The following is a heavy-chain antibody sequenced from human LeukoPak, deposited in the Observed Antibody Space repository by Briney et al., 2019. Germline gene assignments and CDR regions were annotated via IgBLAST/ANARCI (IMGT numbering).Heavy chain of an antibody. CDR2: IYFTGTT. D-gene: IGHD3-10*01. J-gene: IGHJ4*02. CDR3: VNGGSYLTK. CDR1: GGSISSY. V-gene: IGHV4-59*01. Sequence: SETLFLTCTVSGGSISSYWSWIRQSPGKGLEWIGYIYFTGTTNYNPSLKSRLTISIDTSRNQFSLKLSSATAADTAIYYCVNGGSYLTKWGQGTLVTVSS.